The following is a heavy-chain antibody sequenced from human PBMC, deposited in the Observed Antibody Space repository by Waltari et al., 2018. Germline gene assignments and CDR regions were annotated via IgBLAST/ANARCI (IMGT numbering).Heavy chain of an antibody. Sequence: QVQLQESGPGLVKPSETLSLTCTVSGGSISSHYWSWIRQPPGKGLEWIGYFYYSGSTYYNPSLKSRVTISVDTSKNQFSLKLSSVTAADTAVYYCARGVRGVGDAFDIWGQGTMVTVSS. V-gene: IGHV4-59*11. CDR1: GGSISSHY. D-gene: IGHD3-10*01. CDR3: ARGVRGVGDAFDI. J-gene: IGHJ3*02. CDR2: FYYSGST.